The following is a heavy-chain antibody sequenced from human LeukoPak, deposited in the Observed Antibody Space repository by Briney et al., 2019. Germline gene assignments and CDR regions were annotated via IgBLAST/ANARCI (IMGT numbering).Heavy chain of an antibody. V-gene: IGHV3-11*01. CDR1: GFTFSDYF. J-gene: IGHJ6*02. CDR3: ARDRCSGTSCYHYRSMDV. Sequence: PGGSLRLSCAASGFTFSDYFMSWIRQAPGKGLEWVSYISSSGSTIYYADSVKGRFTISRDNAKSSLYLQMNSLRAEDTAVYYCARDRCSGTSCYHYRSMDVWGQGTTVTVSS. D-gene: IGHD2-2*01. CDR2: ISSSGSTI.